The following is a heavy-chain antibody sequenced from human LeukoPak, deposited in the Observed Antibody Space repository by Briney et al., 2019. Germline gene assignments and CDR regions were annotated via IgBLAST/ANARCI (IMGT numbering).Heavy chain of an antibody. V-gene: IGHV3-48*02. CDR2: IDKSSSNI. D-gene: IGHD7-27*01. CDR3: ARESYWGSSAKGFDY. Sequence: SGGSLRLSCAASGFAFSSYAMSWVRQAPGKGLEWVSYIDKSSSNIYYADSVKGRFIISRDNAKNSLYLQMNSLRDEDTAVYYCARESYWGSSAKGFDYWGQGTLVIVSS. J-gene: IGHJ4*02. CDR1: GFAFSSYA.